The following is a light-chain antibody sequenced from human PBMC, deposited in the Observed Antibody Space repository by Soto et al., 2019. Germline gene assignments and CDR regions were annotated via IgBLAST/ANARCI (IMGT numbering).Light chain of an antibody. J-gene: IGLJ2*01. CDR1: SSDVGGFNY. CDR2: DVS. CDR3: NSYRNSRTVV. V-gene: IGLV2-14*01. Sequence: QSALTQPASVSGSPGQSITISCTGTSSDVGGFNYVSWYQQHPGKAPKLIIYDVSNRPSGVSNRFSGSKSGNTASLTISGLQAEDEADYYCNSYRNSRTVVFGGGTKLTVL.